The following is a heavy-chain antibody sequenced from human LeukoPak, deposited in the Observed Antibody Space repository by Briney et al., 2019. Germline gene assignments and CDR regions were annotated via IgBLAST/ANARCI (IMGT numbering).Heavy chain of an antibody. D-gene: IGHD2-2*01. CDR2: ISGSGGST. CDR3: AKLKVLVVPAATDY. Sequence: GGSLRLSCAASRFTFSSYAMSWVRQAPGNGLEWVSAISGSGGSTYYADSVKGRFTISRDNSKNTLYLQMNSLRAEDTAVYYCAKLKVLVVPAATDYWGQGTLVTVSS. J-gene: IGHJ4*02. V-gene: IGHV3-23*01. CDR1: RFTFSSYA.